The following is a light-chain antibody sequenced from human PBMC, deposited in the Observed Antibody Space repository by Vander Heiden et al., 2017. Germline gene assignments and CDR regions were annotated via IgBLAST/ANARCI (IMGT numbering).Light chain of an antibody. V-gene: IGKV2-28*01. CDR1: QSLLHSNGYNY. Sequence: EIVMTQSPLSLPVTPGEPASISCRSSQSLLHSNGYNYLDWYLQKPGQSPQLLTYLGSNRASGVPDRFSGSGSGTDFTLKISRVEAEDVGVYYCMQALQTPRTFGQGTKVEIK. CDR3: MQALQTPRT. CDR2: LGS. J-gene: IGKJ1*01.